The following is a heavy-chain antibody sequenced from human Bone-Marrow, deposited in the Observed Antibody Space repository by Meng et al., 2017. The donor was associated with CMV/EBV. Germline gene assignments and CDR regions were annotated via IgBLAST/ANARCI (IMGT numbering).Heavy chain of an antibody. Sequence: GSLRLSCAVYGGSFSGYYWSWIRQPPGKGLEWIGEINHSGSTNYNPSLKSRVTISVDTSKNQFSLKLSSVTAADTAVYYCARTGQRIYYDFWSGYVRDWFAPWGPGPLVTGSS. V-gene: IGHV4-34*01. D-gene: IGHD3-3*01. J-gene: IGHJ5*02. CDR1: GGSFSGYY. CDR3: ARTGQRIYYDFWSGYVRDWFAP. CDR2: INHSGST.